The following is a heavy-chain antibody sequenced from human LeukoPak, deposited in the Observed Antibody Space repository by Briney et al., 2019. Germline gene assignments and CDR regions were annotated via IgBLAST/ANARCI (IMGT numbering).Heavy chain of an antibody. CDR2: IYTSGST. D-gene: IGHD3-22*01. Sequence: SETLSLTCTVSGGSISSYYWSWIRQPAGKGLEWIGRIYTSGSTNYDPSLKSRVTISVDTSKNQFSLKLSSVTAADTAVYYCAMHPFFYDSREVDYWGQGTLVTVSS. V-gene: IGHV4-4*07. CDR3: AMHPFFYDSREVDY. J-gene: IGHJ4*02. CDR1: GGSISSYY.